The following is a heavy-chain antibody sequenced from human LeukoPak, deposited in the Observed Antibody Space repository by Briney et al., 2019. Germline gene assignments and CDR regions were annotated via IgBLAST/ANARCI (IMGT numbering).Heavy chain of an antibody. J-gene: IGHJ4*02. CDR3: ASSIVGATLLMLGAGVGY. CDR2: ISAYNGNT. Sequence: ASVKVSCKASGYTFTSYGVSWVRQAPGQGLEWMGWISAYNGNTNYAQKLQGRVTMTTDTSTSTAYMELRSLRSDDTAVYYCASSIVGATLLMLGAGVGYWGQGTLVTVSS. D-gene: IGHD1-26*01. CDR1: GYTFTSYG. V-gene: IGHV1-18*01.